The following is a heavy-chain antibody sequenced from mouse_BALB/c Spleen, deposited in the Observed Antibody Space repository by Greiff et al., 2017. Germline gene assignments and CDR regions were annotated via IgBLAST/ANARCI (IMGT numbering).Heavy chain of an antibody. Sequence: EVKLQESGGGLVQPGGSRKLSCAASGFTFSSFGMHWVRQAPEKGLEWVAYISSGSSTIYYADTVKGRFTISRDNPKNTLFLQMTSLRSEDTAMYYCARPRYDGNYYAMDYWGQGTSVTVSS. CDR3: ARPRYDGNYYAMDY. D-gene: IGHD2-14*01. CDR1: GFTFSSFG. J-gene: IGHJ4*01. V-gene: IGHV5-17*02. CDR2: ISSGSSTI.